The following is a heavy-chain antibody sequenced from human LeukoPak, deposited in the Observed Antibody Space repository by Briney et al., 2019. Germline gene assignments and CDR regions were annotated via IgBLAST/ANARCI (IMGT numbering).Heavy chain of an antibody. Sequence: PSETLSLTCTVSLDSTTSNFWSWVRQPPGKGLEWIGEIHRSGSPNYNPSLQSRVTISIARSRNKIALELSSVTAADTAVYYCAREILGGFNPGAYWGQGTLVTVSS. V-gene: IGHV4-4*02. CDR1: LDSTTSNF. D-gene: IGHD1-14*01. J-gene: IGHJ4*02. CDR3: AREILGGFNPGAY. CDR2: IHRSGSP.